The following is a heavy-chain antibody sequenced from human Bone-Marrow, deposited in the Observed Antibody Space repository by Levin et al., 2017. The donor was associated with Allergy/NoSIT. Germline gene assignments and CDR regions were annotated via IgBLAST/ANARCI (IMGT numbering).Heavy chain of an antibody. V-gene: IGHV1-69*06. CDR1: GGTFSSYA. CDR2: IIPIFGTA. J-gene: IGHJ6*03. Sequence: SVKVSCKASGGTFSSYAISWVRQAPGQGLEWMGGIIPIFGTANYAQKFQGRVTITADKSTSTAYMELSSLRSEDTAVYYCAREWLGYCTGGVCYTSYMDVWGKGTTVTVSS. CDR3: AREWLGYCTGGVCYTSYMDV. D-gene: IGHD2-8*02.